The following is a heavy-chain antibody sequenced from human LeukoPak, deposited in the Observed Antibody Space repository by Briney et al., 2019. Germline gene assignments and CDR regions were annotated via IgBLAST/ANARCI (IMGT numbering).Heavy chain of an antibody. CDR2: IRGSGGST. J-gene: IGHJ4*02. CDR1: GFTPRGYT. CDR3: AKPGLVLRYYFDY. D-gene: IGHD3/OR15-3a*01. V-gene: IGHV3-23*01. Sequence: GGTPRLSSAPSGFTPRGYTMRCVRHAPEGGVGRGSAIRGSGGSTYYADSVKGRFTISRDNSKNTLYLQINSLRADDTAVYYCAKPGLVLRYYFDYWGQGTLVTVSS.